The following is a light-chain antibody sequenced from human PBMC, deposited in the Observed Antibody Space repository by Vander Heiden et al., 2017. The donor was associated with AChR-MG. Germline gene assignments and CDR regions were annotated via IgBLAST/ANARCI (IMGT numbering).Light chain of an antibody. CDR2: GAS. CDR1: QSVSSN. Sequence: DIVMTQSVATLSVSPGERATLSCRASQSVSSNLAWYQQKPGQAPRLLMYGASTRATGIPGRFSGSGSGTEFTLTISSLQSEDFATYYCQQYNNWPRTFGQGTKVEIK. J-gene: IGKJ2*01. V-gene: IGKV3-15*01. CDR3: QQYNNWPRT.